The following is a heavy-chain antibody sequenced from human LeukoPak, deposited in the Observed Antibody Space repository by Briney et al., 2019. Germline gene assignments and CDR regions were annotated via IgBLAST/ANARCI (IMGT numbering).Heavy chain of an antibody. CDR2: ISSSGSTM. CDR1: GFTFSDYY. V-gene: IGHV3-11*01. D-gene: IGHD3-10*01. Sequence: GGSLRLSCAASGFTFSDYYMSWIRQAPGKGLEWVSYISSSGSTMYYADSVKGRFTISRDNAKNSLYLQMNSLRAEDTAVYYCARDANMDYYGSGSYYIGYWGQGTLVTVSS. J-gene: IGHJ4*02. CDR3: ARDANMDYYGSGSYYIGY.